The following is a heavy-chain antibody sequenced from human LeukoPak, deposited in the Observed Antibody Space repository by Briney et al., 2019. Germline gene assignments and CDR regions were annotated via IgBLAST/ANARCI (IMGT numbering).Heavy chain of an antibody. CDR3: TRDGRFGELSDY. CDR2: ISANNGNT. V-gene: IGHV1-18*01. Sequence: GASVKVSCKASGYTFTSYGISWVRQAPGQGIEWMGWISANNGNTNYEQKFQGRVTMTTDTSTSTAYMELRSLRSDDTAVYYCTRDGRFGELSDYWGQGTLLTVSS. CDR1: GYTFTSYG. J-gene: IGHJ4*02. D-gene: IGHD3-10*01.